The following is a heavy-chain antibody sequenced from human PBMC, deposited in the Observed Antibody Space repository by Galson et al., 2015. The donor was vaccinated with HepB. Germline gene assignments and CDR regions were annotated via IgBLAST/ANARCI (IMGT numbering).Heavy chain of an antibody. CDR2: INPNSGGT. CDR3: ARAPIVVVPAAMSGIYYYYGMGV. D-gene: IGHD2-2*01. V-gene: IGHV1-2*04. CDR1: GYTFTGYY. Sequence: SVKVSCKASGYTFTGYYMHWVRQAPGQGLEWMGWINPNSGGTNYAQKVQGWVTMTRDTSISTAYMELSRLRSDDTAVYYCARAPIVVVPAAMSGIYYYYGMGVWGQGTTVTVSS. J-gene: IGHJ6*02.